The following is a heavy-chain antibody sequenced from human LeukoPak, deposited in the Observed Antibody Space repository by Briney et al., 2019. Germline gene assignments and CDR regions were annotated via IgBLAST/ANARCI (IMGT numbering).Heavy chain of an antibody. J-gene: IGHJ4*02. CDR1: GGSFSGYY. V-gene: IGHV4-34*01. CDR3: ARHVMVTRVFDY. D-gene: IGHD2-8*01. Sequence: SETLSLTCAVYGGSFSGYYWSWIRQPPGKGLEWIGEINHSGSTNYNPSLKSRVTISVDTSKNQFSLKLSSVTAADTAVYYCARHVMVTRVFDYWGQGTLVTVSS. CDR2: INHSGST.